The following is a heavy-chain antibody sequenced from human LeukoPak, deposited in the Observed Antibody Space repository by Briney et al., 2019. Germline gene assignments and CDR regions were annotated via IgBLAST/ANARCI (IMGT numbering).Heavy chain of an antibody. CDR1: GFTFSSYW. CDR3: ARDREAVPLDY. V-gene: IGHV3-7*01. Sequence: PGGSLRLYCAASGFTFSSYWMSWVRQAPGQGLEWVANIKQDGSEKYYVDSVKGRFTISRDNAKNSLYLQMNSLRAEDTAVYYCARDREAVPLDYWGQGTLVTVSS. CDR2: IKQDGSEK. J-gene: IGHJ4*02. D-gene: IGHD3-10*01.